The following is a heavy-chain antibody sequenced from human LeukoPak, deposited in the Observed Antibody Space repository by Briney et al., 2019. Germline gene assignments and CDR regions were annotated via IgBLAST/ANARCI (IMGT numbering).Heavy chain of an antibody. Sequence: PSETLSLTCTVSGGSISSSSYYWGWIRQPPGKGLEGIGSIYYSGSTYYNPSLKSRVTISVDTSKNQFSLKLSSVTAADTAVYYCARAEYSSGWYFDYWGQGTLVTVSS. CDR3: ARAEYSSGWYFDY. CDR1: GGSISSSSYY. D-gene: IGHD6-19*01. J-gene: IGHJ4*02. CDR2: IYYSGST. V-gene: IGHV4-39*07.